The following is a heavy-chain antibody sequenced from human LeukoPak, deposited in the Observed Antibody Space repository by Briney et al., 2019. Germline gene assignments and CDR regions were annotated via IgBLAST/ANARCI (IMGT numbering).Heavy chain of an antibody. D-gene: IGHD4-17*01. Sequence: PGGSLRLSFAASGFTFSSYAMSWVRQAPGKGLEGVSDINGSGGSTYYADSVKGRFTISRDNSKNTLYLQMNSLRAEDTAVYYCANPPTVTKIRFDSWGQGTLVTVSS. CDR2: INGSGGST. V-gene: IGHV3-23*01. CDR3: ANPPTVTKIRFDS. J-gene: IGHJ5*01. CDR1: GFTFSSYA.